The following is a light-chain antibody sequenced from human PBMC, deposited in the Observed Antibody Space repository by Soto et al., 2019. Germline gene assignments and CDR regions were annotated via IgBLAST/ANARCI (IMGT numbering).Light chain of an antibody. V-gene: IGKV1-9*01. CDR2: GAS. CDR1: QGISSY. Sequence: DIQLTQSPSFLSASVGDRVTITCRASQGISSYLAWYQQKPGKAPKLLIYGASTLQSGVPSRFSGSGSATEFTLTTSSLQPEDFATYYCQQSFTFGPGTKVDIK. J-gene: IGKJ3*01. CDR3: QQSFT.